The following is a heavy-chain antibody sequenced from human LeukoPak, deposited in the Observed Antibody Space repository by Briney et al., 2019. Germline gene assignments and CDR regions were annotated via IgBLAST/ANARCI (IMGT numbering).Heavy chain of an antibody. J-gene: IGHJ5*01. Sequence: GGSLRLSCAGSGFALKSYSLSWVRQAPGKGLEWVSSISSTSAYIYYADSVKGRFTISGDNVDNVVYLQMNSLGAEDTAVYYCARVAVSGPTGWFDSWGQGTLVIVSS. CDR1: GFALKSYS. V-gene: IGHV3-21*01. CDR3: ARVAVSGPTGWFDS. CDR2: ISSTSAYI. D-gene: IGHD2-8*02.